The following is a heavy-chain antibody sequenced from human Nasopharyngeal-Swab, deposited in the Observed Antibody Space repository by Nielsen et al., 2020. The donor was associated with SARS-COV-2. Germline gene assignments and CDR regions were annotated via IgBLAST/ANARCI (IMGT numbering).Heavy chain of an antibody. CDR2: IWYDGSNK. J-gene: IGHJ6*02. Sequence: GESLKISCAASGFTFSSYGMHWVRQAPGKGLEWVAVIWYDGSNKYYADSVKGRFTISRDNSKNTLYLQMNSLRAEDTAVYYCARGNWNDYYYGMDVWSQGTTVTVSS. CDR1: GFTFSSYG. D-gene: IGHD1-1*01. V-gene: IGHV3-33*01. CDR3: ARGNWNDYYYGMDV.